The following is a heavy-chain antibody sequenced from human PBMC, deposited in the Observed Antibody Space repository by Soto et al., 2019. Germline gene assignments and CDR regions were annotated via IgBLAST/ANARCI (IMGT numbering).Heavy chain of an antibody. D-gene: IGHD6-13*01. J-gene: IGHJ4*02. Sequence: GGSLRLSCAASGFTFSSYAMSWVRQAPGKGLEWVSAISGSGGSTYYADSVKGRFTTSRDNSKNTLYLQMNSLRAEDTAVYYCAKDLGYSSSWSIDYWGQGTLVTVSS. CDR1: GFTFSSYA. V-gene: IGHV3-23*01. CDR3: AKDLGYSSSWSIDY. CDR2: ISGSGGST.